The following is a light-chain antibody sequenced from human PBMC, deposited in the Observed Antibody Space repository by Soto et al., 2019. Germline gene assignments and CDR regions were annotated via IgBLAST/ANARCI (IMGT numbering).Light chain of an antibody. Sequence: EIVLTQSPGTLSLPPGERATLSCRASQSVSSRLAWYQHKPGQAPRLLISGASSRATGIPDRFSGSGSGTDFTLTISRLEPEDFALYYCQQYGGSPITFGQGTRLEIK. V-gene: IGKV3-20*01. CDR2: GAS. CDR1: QSVSSR. J-gene: IGKJ5*01. CDR3: QQYGGSPIT.